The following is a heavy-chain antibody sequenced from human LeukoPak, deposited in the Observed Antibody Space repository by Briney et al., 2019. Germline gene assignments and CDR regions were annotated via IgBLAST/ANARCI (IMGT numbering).Heavy chain of an antibody. V-gene: IGHV4-59*01. J-gene: IGHJ4*02. CDR1: GGSISSYY. D-gene: IGHD6-13*01. CDR3: ARGIPWYDY. Sequence: SETLSLTCTVSGGSISSYYWSWIRQPLGKGLEWIGYIYYSGSTNCNPSLKSRVTISVDTSKNQFSLKLSSVTAADTAVYYCARGIPWYDYWGQGTLVTVSS. CDR2: IYYSGST.